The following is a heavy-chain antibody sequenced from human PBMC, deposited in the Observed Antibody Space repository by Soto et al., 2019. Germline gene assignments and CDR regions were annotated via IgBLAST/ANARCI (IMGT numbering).Heavy chain of an antibody. Sequence: PGGSLRLSCAASGFSFRDHYMTWIRQAPGKGLELLSYISPGGDIRNYVDSVKGRFTVSRDNAKNSLYLHMNSLRAEDTAVYYCTRDPRITDFWGQGTLVTVSS. CDR1: GFSFRDHY. CDR2: ISPGGDIR. J-gene: IGHJ4*02. CDR3: TRDPRITDF. V-gene: IGHV3-11*01. D-gene: IGHD3-16*01.